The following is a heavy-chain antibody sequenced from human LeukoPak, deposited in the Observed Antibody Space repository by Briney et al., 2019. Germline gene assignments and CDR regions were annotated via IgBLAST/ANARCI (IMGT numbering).Heavy chain of an antibody. D-gene: IGHD3-3*01. J-gene: IGHJ4*02. V-gene: IGHV3-30-3*01. CDR3: ARRYDGFDY. CDR1: GFTFSSYA. Sequence: GSLRLSCAASGFTFSSYAVHWVRQAPGRGLEWVAVISYDGSNKYYADSVKGRFSISRDNSKNTLYLQMNSLRAEDTAVYYCARRYDGFDYWGQGTLVTVSS. CDR2: ISYDGSNK.